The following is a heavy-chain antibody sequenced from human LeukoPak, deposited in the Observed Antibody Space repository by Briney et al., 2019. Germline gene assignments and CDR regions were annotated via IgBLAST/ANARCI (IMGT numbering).Heavy chain of an antibody. Sequence: SETLSLTCAVYGGSFSGYYWSCIRQPPGKGLEWSGYIYYSGSTNYNPSLKSRVTISVDTSKNQFSLKLSSVTAADTAVYYWARVEEGYGSGRRENYYYYYMDVWGKGTTVTISS. CDR3: ARVEEGYGSGRRENYYYYYMDV. V-gene: IGHV4-59*01. CDR1: GGSFSGYY. D-gene: IGHD3-10*01. CDR2: IYYSGST. J-gene: IGHJ6*03.